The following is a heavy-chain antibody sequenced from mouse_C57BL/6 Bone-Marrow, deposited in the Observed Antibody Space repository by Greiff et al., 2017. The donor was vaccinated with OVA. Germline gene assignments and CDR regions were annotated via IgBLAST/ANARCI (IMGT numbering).Heavy chain of an antibody. D-gene: IGHD1-1*01. Sequence: EVKRVESGGDLVKPGGSLKLSCAASGFTFSSYGMSWVRQTPDKRLEWVATISSGGSYTYYPDSVKGRFTISRDNAKNTLYLQMSSLKSEDTAMYYCARHRYYGSSLAWFAYWGQGTLVTVSA. J-gene: IGHJ3*01. CDR3: ARHRYYGSSLAWFAY. CDR2: ISSGGSYT. CDR1: GFTFSSYG. V-gene: IGHV5-6*01.